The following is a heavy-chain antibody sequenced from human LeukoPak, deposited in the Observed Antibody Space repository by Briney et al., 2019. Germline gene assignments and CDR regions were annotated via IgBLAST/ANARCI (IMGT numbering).Heavy chain of an antibody. CDR3: AKDRAHTTTVFDY. D-gene: IGHD4-17*01. Sequence: PGGSLRLSCAASGFTFDDYAMHWVRQAPGKGLEWVSGISWNSGSIGYADSVKGRFTIPRDNAKNSLYLQMNSLRAEDTALYYCAKDRAHTTTVFDYWGQGTLVTVSS. CDR1: GFTFDDYA. V-gene: IGHV3-9*01. CDR2: ISWNSGSI. J-gene: IGHJ4*02.